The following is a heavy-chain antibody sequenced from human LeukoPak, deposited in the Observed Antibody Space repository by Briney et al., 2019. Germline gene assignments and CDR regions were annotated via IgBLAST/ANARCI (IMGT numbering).Heavy chain of an antibody. D-gene: IGHD2-15*01. J-gene: IGHJ5*02. CDR3: ARPCSGGTCYSDNWLDP. CDR1: GYTFTDYY. CDR2: INPNSGDT. V-gene: IGHV1-2*06. Sequence: ASVKVSCKASGYTFTDYYMHWVRQAPGQGLEWMGRINPNSGDTNYAQKFQGRVTMTRDTSISTAYMGLNRLRSDDTAVYYCARPCSGGTCYSDNWLDPWGQGTLVTVSS.